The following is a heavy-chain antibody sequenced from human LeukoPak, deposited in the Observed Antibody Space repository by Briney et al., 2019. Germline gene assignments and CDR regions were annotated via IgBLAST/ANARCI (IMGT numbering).Heavy chain of an antibody. CDR2: INHSGST. Sequence: SETLSLTCAVYGGSFSGYYWSWIRQPPGKGLEWVGEINHSGSTNYNPSLKSRVTISVDTSKNQFSLKLSSVTAADTAVYYCARVGGRSYYDFWSGYIDYWGQGTLVTVSS. V-gene: IGHV4-34*01. J-gene: IGHJ4*02. D-gene: IGHD3-3*01. CDR1: GGSFSGYY. CDR3: ARVGGRSYYDFWSGYIDY.